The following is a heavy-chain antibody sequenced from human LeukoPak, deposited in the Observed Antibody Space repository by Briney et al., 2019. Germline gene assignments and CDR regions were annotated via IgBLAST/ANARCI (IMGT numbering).Heavy chain of an antibody. Sequence: ASVKVSCKASGYTFTSYGITWVRQAPGQGLEWMGWISPKNGNTNQARILQGRVTMTTDTSTDTAYMELRSLRSDDTAMYYCTRGPTNFDYWGQGTLVTVSS. CDR2: ISPKNGNT. CDR1: GYTFTSYG. CDR3: TRGPTNFDY. V-gene: IGHV1-18*01. J-gene: IGHJ4*02. D-gene: IGHD2-2*01.